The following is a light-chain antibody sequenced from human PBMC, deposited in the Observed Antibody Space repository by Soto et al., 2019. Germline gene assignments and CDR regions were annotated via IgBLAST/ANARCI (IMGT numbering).Light chain of an antibody. CDR2: STT. Sequence: QTVVTQEPSLTVSPEGTVTLTCASSTGPVTSDYDPNGFQQKPGQAPRALIYSTTKKHSWTPARFSVSLLGGKADLTLSGVQPEDEADYYCLLYDGADVVFGGGTKLTVL. CDR3: LLYDGADVV. CDR1: TGPVTSDYD. V-gene: IGLV7-43*01. J-gene: IGLJ2*01.